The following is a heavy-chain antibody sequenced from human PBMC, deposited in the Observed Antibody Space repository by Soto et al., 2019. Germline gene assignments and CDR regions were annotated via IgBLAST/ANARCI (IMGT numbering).Heavy chain of an antibody. V-gene: IGHV1-46*01. CDR2: INTSGGNS. D-gene: IGHD2-21*01. CDR3: AKEGAIPGEVDA. Sequence: HLAQSGPEVKRPGASVKISCKASGFIFTDWFMHWVRQAPGQGTEWMGIINTSGGNSIYSQNFQDRFTMTRDTSTSTLYVELSSLTSADTAVYYCAKEGAIPGEVDAWGQGTLVTVSS. CDR1: GFIFTDWF. J-gene: IGHJ5*01.